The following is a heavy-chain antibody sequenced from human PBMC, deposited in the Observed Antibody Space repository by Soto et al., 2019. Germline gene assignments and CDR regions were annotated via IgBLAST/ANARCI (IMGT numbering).Heavy chain of an antibody. Sequence: EVQLVESGGALVQPGGSLRLTCAASGFTFSNYHMNWVRQAPGKGLEWLSYISTTRTTIYYADSVRGRFTISRDNVHNPLDRYMSSLRDEDTALYYCARDRGGLDFWVQGTLLTVSS. CDR3: ARDRGGLDF. CDR2: ISTTRTTI. V-gene: IGHV3-48*02. CDR1: GFTFSNYH. J-gene: IGHJ4*02. D-gene: IGHD6-25*01.